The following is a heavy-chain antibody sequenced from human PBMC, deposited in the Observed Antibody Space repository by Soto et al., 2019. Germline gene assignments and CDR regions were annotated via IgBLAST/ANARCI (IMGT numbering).Heavy chain of an antibody. CDR1: GYTFTSYY. D-gene: IGHD2-2*02. Sequence: GASVKVSCKASGYTFTSYYMHWVRQAPGQGLEWMGIINPSGGSTSYAQKFQGRVTMTRDTSTSTVYMELSSLRSEDMAVYYCARGLIVVVTAAIHGDYFDYWGQGTLVTVSS. CDR3: ARGLIVVVTAAIHGDYFDY. CDR2: INPSGGST. J-gene: IGHJ4*02. V-gene: IGHV1-46*01.